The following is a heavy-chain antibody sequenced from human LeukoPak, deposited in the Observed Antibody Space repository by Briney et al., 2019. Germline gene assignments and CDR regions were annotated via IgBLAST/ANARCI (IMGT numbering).Heavy chain of an antibody. D-gene: IGHD6-13*01. CDR3: AAVLYSSSWLN. J-gene: IGHJ4*02. CDR2: IDSSGSYT. V-gene: IGHV3-23*01. Sequence: GGSLRLSCAASGFAFGNYAMGWVRQAPGKGLEWVSSIDSSGSYTPSADSVKGRFTISRDNSKNTLYLQMNSLRAEDTAVYYCAAVLYSSSWLNWGQGTLVTVSS. CDR1: GFAFGNYA.